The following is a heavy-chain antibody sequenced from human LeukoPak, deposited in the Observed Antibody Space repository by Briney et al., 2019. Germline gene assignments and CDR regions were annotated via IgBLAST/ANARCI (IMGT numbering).Heavy chain of an antibody. CDR1: GYYISSGYY. CDR3: ANHDGSSSGYYPLDY. V-gene: IGHV4-38-2*01. CDR2: IYHSGKT. J-gene: IGHJ4*02. Sequence: PSETLSLTCDVSGYYISSGYYWGWIRQPPGKGLEWIGSIYHSGKTYYNLSLKSRVTISVDTSKNQFSLKLSSVTAADTAVYYCANHDGSSSGYYPLDYWGRGTLVTVSS. D-gene: IGHD3-22*01.